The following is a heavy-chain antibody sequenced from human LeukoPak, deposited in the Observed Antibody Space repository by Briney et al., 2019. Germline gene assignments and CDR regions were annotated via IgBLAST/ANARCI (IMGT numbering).Heavy chain of an antibody. Sequence: ASVKVSCKASGYTFTSYDINWVRQATGQGLEWMGWKNPNSGNTGYAQKFQGRVTITRNTSISTAYMELSSLRSEDTAVYYCARGFPVFHLRNRNWFDPWGQGTLVTVSS. CDR1: GYTFTSYD. CDR2: KNPNSGNT. CDR3: ARGFPVFHLRNRNWFDP. J-gene: IGHJ5*02. V-gene: IGHV1-8*03. D-gene: IGHD3-10*01.